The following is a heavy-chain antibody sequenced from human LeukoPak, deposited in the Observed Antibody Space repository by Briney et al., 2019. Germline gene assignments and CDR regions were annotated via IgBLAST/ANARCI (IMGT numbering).Heavy chain of an antibody. CDR1: GFTFSIYA. D-gene: IGHD3-22*01. CDR2: ISGSGGNT. Sequence: GGSLRLSCAASGFTFSIYAMSWVRQAPGKGLEWVSAISGSGGNTYYADSVKGRFTISRDNSKNTLDLQMNSLRVEDTAMYYCAGDRRYDSSGYFQHWGQGTLVAVSS. V-gene: IGHV3-23*01. J-gene: IGHJ1*01. CDR3: AGDRRYDSSGYFQH.